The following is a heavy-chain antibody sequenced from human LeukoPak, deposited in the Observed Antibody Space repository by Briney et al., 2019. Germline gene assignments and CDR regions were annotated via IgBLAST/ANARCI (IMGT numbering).Heavy chain of an antibody. CDR1: GFTFDDYA. Sequence: PGRSLRLSCAASGFTFDDYAMHWVRQAPGKGLEWVSGISGSGGSTYYADSVKGRFTISRDNSKNTLYLQMNSLRAEDTAVYYCAKGPVGANPFDYWGQGTLVTVSS. CDR3: AKGPVGANPFDY. J-gene: IGHJ4*02. D-gene: IGHD1-26*01. CDR2: ISGSGGST. V-gene: IGHV3-23*01.